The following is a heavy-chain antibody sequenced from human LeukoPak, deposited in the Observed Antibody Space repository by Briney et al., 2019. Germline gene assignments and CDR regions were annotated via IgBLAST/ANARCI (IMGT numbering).Heavy chain of an antibody. J-gene: IGHJ6*04. CDR1: GLTFSSYE. V-gene: IGHV3-48*03. CDR3: AELGITMIGGV. Sequence: GGSLRLSCAASGLTFSSYELNWVRQAPGKGLEWVSYISSSGSTIYYADSVKGRFTISRDNAKNSLYLQMNSLRAEDTAVYYCAELGITMIGGVWGKGTTVTISS. D-gene: IGHD3-10*02. CDR2: ISSSGSTI.